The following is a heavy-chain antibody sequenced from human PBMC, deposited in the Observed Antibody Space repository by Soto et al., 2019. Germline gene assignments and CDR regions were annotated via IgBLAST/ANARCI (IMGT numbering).Heavy chain of an antibody. J-gene: IGHJ4*02. CDR3: AIGTRSSWSCDF. CDR1: GGTLSDYA. Sequence: QVQVVQSGAEVKKPGSSVKVSCKASGGTLSDYAISWVRQAPGQGLEWMGGIIPLTETPVYAQTVQGRLTISADEVTSVAYMELSTLRSDDTAVYYCAIGTRSSWSCDFWGQGTLVTVSS. V-gene: IGHV1-69*01. D-gene: IGHD6-13*01. CDR2: IIPLTETP.